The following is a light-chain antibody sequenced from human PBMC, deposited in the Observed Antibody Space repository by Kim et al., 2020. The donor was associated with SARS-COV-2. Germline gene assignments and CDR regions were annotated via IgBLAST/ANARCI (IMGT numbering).Light chain of an antibody. CDR2: AAS. V-gene: IGKV1-8*01. J-gene: IGKJ1*01. Sequence: AIRMTQSPSSFSASTGDRVTVTCRASQGINSYLAWYQQKPGKAPKLLIYAASTLQSGVPSRFSGSGSGTDFTLTISCLQSEDFATYYCQQYYGYPRTFGQGTKVDIK. CDR3: QQYYGYPRT. CDR1: QGINSY.